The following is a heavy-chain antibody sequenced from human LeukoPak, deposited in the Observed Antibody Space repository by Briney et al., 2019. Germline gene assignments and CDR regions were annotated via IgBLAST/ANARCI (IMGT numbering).Heavy chain of an antibody. V-gene: IGHV1-2*02. CDR2: INPNSGGT. D-gene: IGHD5-12*01. CDR1: GYSFTGYY. Sequence: GASMKVSCKASGYSFTGYYMHWVRQAPGQGLEWMGWINPNSGGTNYAQKFQGRVTMTRDTSISTTSMELSSLTFDDTAVYYCARAYTGFEAFDFWGQGTLVTVSS. CDR3: ARAYTGFEAFDF. J-gene: IGHJ4*02.